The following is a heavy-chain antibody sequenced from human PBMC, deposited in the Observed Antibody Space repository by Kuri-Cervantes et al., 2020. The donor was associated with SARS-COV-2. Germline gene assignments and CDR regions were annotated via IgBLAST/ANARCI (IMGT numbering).Heavy chain of an antibody. CDR1: GFTVSSNY. J-gene: IGHJ2*01. CDR2: IYSCGTT. CDR3: ARGGFYDDSNGLDWPFDL. Sequence: GGSLRLSCAASGFTVSSNYMNWVCQAQGKGLEWVSVIYSCGTTYYADSVKGRFTIPRDTSKSTLYLQMNSVKAEDSAMYYCARGGFYDDSNGLDWPFDLWGRGTLVTVSS. D-gene: IGHD3-22*01. V-gene: IGHV3-53*01.